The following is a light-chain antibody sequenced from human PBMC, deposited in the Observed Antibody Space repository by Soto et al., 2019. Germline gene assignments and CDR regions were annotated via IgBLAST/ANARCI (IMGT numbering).Light chain of an antibody. CDR2: DAS. CDR1: QDISNY. V-gene: IGKV1-33*01. Sequence: DIQMTQSSSSMSASVGDRVIITCQASQDISNYLNWYQQKPGKAPKLLIYDASNLETGVPSRFSGSGSGTDFTFTISSLQPEDIATYYCQQYDNLPLTLGGGTKV. CDR3: QQYDNLPLT. J-gene: IGKJ4*01.